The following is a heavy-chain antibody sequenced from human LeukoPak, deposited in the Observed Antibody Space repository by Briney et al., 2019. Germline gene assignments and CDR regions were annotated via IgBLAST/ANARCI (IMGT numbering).Heavy chain of an antibody. Sequence: ASVKVSCKASGYTFTSYGISWVRQAPGQRLEWMGWISAYNGNTNYAQKLQGRVTMTTDTSTSTAYMELRSLRSDDTAVYYCARVHIVVVTAIGFDYWGQGTLVTVSS. CDR1: GYTFTSYG. V-gene: IGHV1-18*01. CDR3: ARVHIVVVTAIGFDY. D-gene: IGHD2-21*02. J-gene: IGHJ4*02. CDR2: ISAYNGNT.